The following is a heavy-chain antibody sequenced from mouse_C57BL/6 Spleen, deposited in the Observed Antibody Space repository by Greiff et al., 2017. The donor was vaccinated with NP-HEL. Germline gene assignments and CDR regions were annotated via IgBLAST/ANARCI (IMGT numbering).Heavy chain of an antibody. CDR2: ISSGGSYT. V-gene: IGHV5-6*01. J-gene: IGHJ2*01. CDR3: ARQPLIYYDYDDPFDY. D-gene: IGHD2-4*01. Sequence: EVQLVESGGDLVKPGGSLKLSCAASGFTFSSYGMSWVRQTPDKRLEWVATISSGGSYTYSPDSVKGRFTISRDNAKNTLYLQMISLKSEDTAMYYSARQPLIYYDYDDPFDYWGQGTTLTVSS. CDR1: GFTFSSYG.